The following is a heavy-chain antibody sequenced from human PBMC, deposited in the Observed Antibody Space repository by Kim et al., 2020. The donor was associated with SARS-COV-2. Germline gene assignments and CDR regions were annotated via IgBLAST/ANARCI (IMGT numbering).Heavy chain of an antibody. CDR3: AKDRDRWYSGSYWIDY. Sequence: GGSLRLSCAASGFTFSSYAMSWVRQAPGKGLEWVSAISGSGGSTYYADSVKGRFTISRDNSKNTLYLQMNSLRAEDTAVYYCAKDRDRWYSGSYWIDYWGQGTLVTVSS. CDR2: ISGSGGST. CDR1: GFTFSSYA. D-gene: IGHD1-26*01. J-gene: IGHJ4*02. V-gene: IGHV3-23*01.